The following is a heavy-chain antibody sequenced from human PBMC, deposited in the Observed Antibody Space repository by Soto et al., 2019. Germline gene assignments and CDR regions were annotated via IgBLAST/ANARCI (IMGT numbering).Heavy chain of an antibody. CDR1: GASVSSASYL. CDR3: ARRVHDGGLFYYVDY. V-gene: IGHV4-39*01. CDR2: ASYTGAS. Sequence: QLQLQESGPGLVKPSETLSLTCSVSGASVSSASYLWGWIRQPPGKGLEWIGSASYTGASYLTPSLKSRVTISVDTSKNQVVLTLRSLTAADTAVYYCARRVHDGGLFYYVDYCGQGILVTVSS. D-gene: IGHD3-10*01. J-gene: IGHJ4*02.